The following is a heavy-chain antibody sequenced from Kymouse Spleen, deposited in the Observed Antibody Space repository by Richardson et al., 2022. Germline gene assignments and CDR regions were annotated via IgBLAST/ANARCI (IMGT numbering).Heavy chain of an antibody. J-gene: IGHJ6*02. Sequence: QVQLVESGGGVVQPGRSLRLSCAASGFTFSSYGMHWVRQAPGKGLEWVAVIWYDGSNKYYADSVKGRFTISRDNSKNTLYLQMNSLRAEDTAVYYCARSDLELRRYYYYGMDVWGQGTTVTVSS. CDR3: ARSDLELRRYYYYGMDV. V-gene: IGHV3-33*01. D-gene: IGHD1-7*01. CDR1: GFTFSSYG. CDR2: IWYDGSNK.